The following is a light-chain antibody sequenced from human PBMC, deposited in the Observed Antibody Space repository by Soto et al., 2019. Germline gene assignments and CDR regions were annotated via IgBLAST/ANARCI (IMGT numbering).Light chain of an antibody. J-gene: IGKJ1*01. CDR3: QQSSEATWT. CDR2: GAS. Sequence: IVLTQSPGTLSLSPGERATLSCRASQSVTTQLAWYQQKPGQAPRLIIHGASSRATGVPDRITGSGSGTDFTLTISSLQPEDFATYYCQQSSEATWTFGQGTKVEIK. V-gene: IGKV3-20*01. CDR1: QSVTTQ.